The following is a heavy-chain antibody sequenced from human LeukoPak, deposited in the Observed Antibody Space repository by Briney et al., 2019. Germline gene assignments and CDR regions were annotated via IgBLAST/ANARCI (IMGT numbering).Heavy chain of an antibody. J-gene: IGHJ5*02. Sequence: TSETLSLTCTVSGGSISSGGYYWSWIRQPPGKGLEWIGYIYHSGSTYYNPSLKSRVTISVDRSKNQFSLKLSSVTAADTAVYYCARATRGWFDPWGQGTLVTVSS. CDR1: GGSISSGGYY. CDR2: IYHSGST. CDR3: ARATRGWFDP. V-gene: IGHV4-30-2*01. D-gene: IGHD2-2*01.